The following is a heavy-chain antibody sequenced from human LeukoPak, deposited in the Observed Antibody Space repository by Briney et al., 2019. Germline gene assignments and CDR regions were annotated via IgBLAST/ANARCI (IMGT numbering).Heavy chain of an antibody. Sequence: SETLSLTCTVSGGSISSSSYYWGWIRQPPGKGLEWIGSIYYSGSTYYNPSLKSRVTISVDTSKNQFSLKLSSVTAADTAVYFCARVAAAGNYYFDYWGQGTMVTVSS. D-gene: IGHD6-13*01. V-gene: IGHV4-39*07. CDR2: IYYSGST. CDR3: ARVAAAGNYYFDY. J-gene: IGHJ4*02. CDR1: GGSISSSSYY.